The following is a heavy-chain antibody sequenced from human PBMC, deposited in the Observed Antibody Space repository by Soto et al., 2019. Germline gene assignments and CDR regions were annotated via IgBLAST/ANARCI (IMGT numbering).Heavy chain of an antibody. D-gene: IGHD6-6*01. V-gene: IGHV4-61*01. CDR2: IYYSGST. Sequence: TVSGGSVSRGSSYWSSIRQPPGKGLEWIGYIYYSGSTNYNPSLKSRVTISVDTSKNQFSLKLSSVTAADTAVYYCARVRARRASCFDYWGQGTLVTVSS. J-gene: IGHJ4*02. CDR3: ARVRARRASCFDY. CDR1: GGSVSRGSSY.